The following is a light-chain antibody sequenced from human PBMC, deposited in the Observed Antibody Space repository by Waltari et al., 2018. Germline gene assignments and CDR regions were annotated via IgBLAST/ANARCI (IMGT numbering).Light chain of an antibody. CDR2: RYE. J-gene: IGLJ3*02. CDR3: ATWDDSLSAVV. CDR1: SSTIGENY. Sequence: QSVLTQAPSSSGTPGQRITISCSGGSSTIGENYVSWYQHFPGPSPNLFIGRYETRPSGVRDRFAGSKSGTAASLAISGLRYDDEADYYCATWDDSLSAVVFGGGTKLTV. V-gene: IGLV1-47*01.